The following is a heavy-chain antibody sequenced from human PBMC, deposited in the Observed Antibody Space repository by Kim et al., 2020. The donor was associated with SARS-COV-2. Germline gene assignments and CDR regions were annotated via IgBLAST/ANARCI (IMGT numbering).Heavy chain of an antibody. CDR1: GYSFTSYW. J-gene: IGHJ4*02. CDR2: IDPSDSYS. V-gene: IGHV5-10-1*01. D-gene: IGHD3-9*01. Sequence: GESLKISCKGSGYSFTSYWISWVRQMPGKGLEWMGRIDPSDSYSNYSPSFQGHVTISVDKSISTAYLQWSSLKASDTAMYYCVRFGHILTGYYRDIDYWGQGTLVTVSS. CDR3: VRFGHILTGYYRDIDY.